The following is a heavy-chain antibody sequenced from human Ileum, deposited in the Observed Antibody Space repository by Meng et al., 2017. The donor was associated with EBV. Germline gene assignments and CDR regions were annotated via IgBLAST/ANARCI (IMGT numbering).Heavy chain of an antibody. CDR3: ARAGNGGSYYFTY. Sequence: LVQSGAEVKNPGDVLQVSCKRSGNTLSNYGISWLRQAPGQGLEWMGWISAYNGNTNYAQNLQCRVTMTTDTSTGTAYMEVRSLRSDDTAVYYCARAGNGGSYYFTYWGQGTLVTVSS. CDR2: ISAYNGNT. V-gene: IGHV1-18*01. J-gene: IGHJ4*02. D-gene: IGHD1-26*01. CDR1: GNTLSNYG.